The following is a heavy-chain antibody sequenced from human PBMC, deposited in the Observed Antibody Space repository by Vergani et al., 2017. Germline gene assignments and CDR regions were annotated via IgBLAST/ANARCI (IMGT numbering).Heavy chain of an antibody. J-gene: IGHJ4*02. CDR1: GFTFSSYS. D-gene: IGHD6-19*01. CDR3: ARDGDSSGWSFDY. V-gene: IGHV3-21*01. Sequence: EVQLLESGGGLVQPGGSLRLSCAASGFTFSSYSMNWVRQAPGKGLEWVSSISSSSSYIYYADSVKGRFTISRDNAKNSLYLQMNSLRAEDTAVYYCARDGDSSGWSFDYWGQGTLVTVSS. CDR2: ISSSSSYI.